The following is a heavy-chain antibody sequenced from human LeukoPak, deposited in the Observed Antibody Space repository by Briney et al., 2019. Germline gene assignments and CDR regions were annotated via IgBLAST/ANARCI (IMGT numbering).Heavy chain of an antibody. V-gene: IGHV4-34*01. CDR2: INHSGST. CDR1: GGSFSGYY. J-gene: IGHJ5*02. D-gene: IGHD3-9*01. Sequence: SETLSLPCAVYGGSFSGYYWRWPRQPPGKGLEWIGEINHSGSTNYTPSLKSRVTISVDTSKNQFSLKLSSVTAADTAVYYCARARLYYDILTGYQGLPHIWFDPWGQGTLVTVSS. CDR3: ARARLYYDILTGYQGLPHIWFDP.